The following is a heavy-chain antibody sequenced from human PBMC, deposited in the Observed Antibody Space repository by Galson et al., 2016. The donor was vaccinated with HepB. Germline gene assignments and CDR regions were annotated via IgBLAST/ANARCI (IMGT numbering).Heavy chain of an antibody. J-gene: IGHJ5*02. CDR1: GFIFKNYW. V-gene: IGHV3-7*03. Sequence: SLRLSCAASGFIFKNYWMAWVRQAPGQGLEWVANIKRDGSQKEYVDSVTGRFTISRDNSKSTVYLQMISLRAEDTAVYYCARMRSELTAGGWGRPFDPWGQGTLVTVTS. CDR3: ARMRSELTAGGWGRPFDP. CDR2: IKRDGSQK. D-gene: IGHD6-13*01.